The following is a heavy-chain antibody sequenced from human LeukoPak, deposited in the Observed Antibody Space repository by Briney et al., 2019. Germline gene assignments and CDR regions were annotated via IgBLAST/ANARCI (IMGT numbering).Heavy chain of an antibody. CDR2: IWSDGNNK. V-gene: IGHV3-33*08. J-gene: IGHJ3*02. CDR3: VRERGPYDAFDI. Sequence: PGGSLRLSCAASGFTFSSYAMHWVRQAPGKGLEWVSVIWSDGNNKFYVDSVKGRFTIFRDNSKNTLDLQLNSLRAEDTAMYYCVRERGPYDAFDIWGQGTMVTVSS. CDR1: GFTFSSYA.